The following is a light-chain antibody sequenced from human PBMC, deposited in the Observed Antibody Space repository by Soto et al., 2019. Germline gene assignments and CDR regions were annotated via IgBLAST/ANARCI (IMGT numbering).Light chain of an antibody. V-gene: IGLV2-14*01. CDR2: DVT. CDR1: SSDVGGYNY. J-gene: IGLJ1*01. CDR3: SSYTRSSTPYV. Sequence: QSALTQPASVSGSPGQSITISCTGTSSDVGGYNYVSWYQRHPVKAPKLMIYDVTNRPSGVSDRFSGSKSGNTASLTISGLQAEDEADYYCSSYTRSSTPYVFGTGTKVTVL.